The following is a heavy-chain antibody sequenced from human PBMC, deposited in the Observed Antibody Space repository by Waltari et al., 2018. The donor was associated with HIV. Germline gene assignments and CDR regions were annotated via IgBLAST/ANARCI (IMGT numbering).Heavy chain of an antibody. J-gene: IGHJ6*02. CDR3: ARGYAAAAPYFGLDV. CDR1: DGSFIGYY. Sequence: QVRLQEWGTGVLNPSETLSLSCAMYDGSFIGYYWTWIRQSPGRGLQWIGEINHAGATNYNPSLRSRLIFSIDTSKKQFYMKLTSVTVADTATYFCARGYAAAAPYFGLDVWGQGTTVTVSS. V-gene: IGHV4-34*01. CDR2: INHAGAT. D-gene: IGHD6-13*01.